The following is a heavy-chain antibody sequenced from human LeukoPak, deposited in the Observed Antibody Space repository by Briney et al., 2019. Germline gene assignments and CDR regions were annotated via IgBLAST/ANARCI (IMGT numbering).Heavy chain of an antibody. CDR2: IYYSGST. CDR3: AAADYDFWSGYYWFDP. Sequence: SETLSLTCTVSGGSGSSSSYYLGWIRQPPGKGLEWIVSIYYSGSTYYNPSLKSRVTISVDTSKNQFSLKLSSVTAADTAVYYCAAADYDFWSGYYWFDPWGQGTLVTVSS. V-gene: IGHV4-39*01. D-gene: IGHD3-3*01. J-gene: IGHJ5*02. CDR1: GGSGSSSSYY.